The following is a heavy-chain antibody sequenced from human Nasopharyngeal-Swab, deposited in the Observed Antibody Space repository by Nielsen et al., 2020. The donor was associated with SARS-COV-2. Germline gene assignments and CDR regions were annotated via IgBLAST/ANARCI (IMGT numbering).Heavy chain of an antibody. J-gene: IGHJ6*03. CDR2: ISVNGAST. Sequence: GGSLRPSCAASGFPFSSYAMTWVRQAPGKGLEWVSSISVNGASTYYAGSVKGRFTISRDNSRNKLYLQLNSLRAEDTAIYYCAKRVAGKYYYMDVWGKGTTVTVSS. CDR3: AKRVAGKYYYMDV. D-gene: IGHD3-10*01. CDR1: GFPFSSYA. V-gene: IGHV3-23*01.